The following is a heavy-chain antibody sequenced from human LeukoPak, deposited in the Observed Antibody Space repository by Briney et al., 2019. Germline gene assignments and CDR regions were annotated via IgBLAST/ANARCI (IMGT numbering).Heavy chain of an antibody. CDR2: ISYDGSNK. CDR1: GFTFSSYG. Sequence: PGRSLRLSCAASGFTFSSYGMHWVRQAPGKGLEWVAVISYDGSNKYYADSVKGRFTTSRDNSKNTLYLQMNSLRAEDTAVYYCAKDLGCSGGSCYSGSFDYWGQGTLVTVSS. D-gene: IGHD2-15*01. J-gene: IGHJ4*02. CDR3: AKDLGCSGGSCYSGSFDY. V-gene: IGHV3-30*18.